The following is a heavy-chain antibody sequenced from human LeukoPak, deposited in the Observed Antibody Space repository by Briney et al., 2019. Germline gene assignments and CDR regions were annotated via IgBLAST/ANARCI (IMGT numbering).Heavy chain of an antibody. CDR2: IYHSGST. D-gene: IGHD2-15*01. J-gene: IGHJ5*02. CDR3: ARKYCSGGSCYSGWFDP. V-gene: IGHV4-30-2*01. Sequence: SETLSLTCAVSGGSISSGGYSWSWIRQPPGKGLEWIGYIYHSGSTYYTPSIKSRVTISVDRSKNQFSLKLSSVTAADTAVYYCARKYCSGGSCYSGWFDPWGQGTLVTVSS. CDR1: GGSISSGGYS.